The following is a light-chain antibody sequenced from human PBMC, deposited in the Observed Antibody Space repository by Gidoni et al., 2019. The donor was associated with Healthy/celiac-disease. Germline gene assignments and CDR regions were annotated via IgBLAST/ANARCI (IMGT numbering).Light chain of an antibody. Sequence: DIQMTQSPSTLSASVGDRVTITCRAIQSISSWLAWYQQKPGKAPKLLIYDASSLESGVPSRFSGSGSGTEFTLTISSLQPDDFATYYCQQYNSYSQTFGQGTKVEIK. J-gene: IGKJ1*01. CDR2: DAS. V-gene: IGKV1-5*01. CDR1: QSISSW. CDR3: QQYNSYSQT.